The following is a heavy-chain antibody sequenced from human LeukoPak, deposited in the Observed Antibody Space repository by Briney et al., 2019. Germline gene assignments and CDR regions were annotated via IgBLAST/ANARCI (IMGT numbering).Heavy chain of an antibody. J-gene: IGHJ4*02. D-gene: IGHD3-22*01. CDR2: IYYSGST. Sequence: SETLSLTCTVSGGSISSGGYYWSWIRQHPGKGLEWIGYIYYSGSTYYNPSLKSRVTISVDTSKNQISLKLSSVTAADTAVYYCARVKDSSGYYYNYFDYWGQGTLVTVSS. V-gene: IGHV4-31*03. CDR3: ARVKDSSGYYYNYFDY. CDR1: GGSISSGGYY.